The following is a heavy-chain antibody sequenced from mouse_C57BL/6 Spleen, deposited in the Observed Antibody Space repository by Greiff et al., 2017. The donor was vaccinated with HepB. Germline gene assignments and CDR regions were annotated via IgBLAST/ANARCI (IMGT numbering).Heavy chain of an antibody. J-gene: IGHJ1*03. CDR2: ISSGGSYT. D-gene: IGHD1-1*01. V-gene: IGHV5-6*02. CDR3: ARQGDYGSPWYFDV. CDR1: GFTFSSYG. Sequence: DVKLVESGGDLVKPGGSLKLSCAASGFTFSSYGMSWVRQTPDKRLEWVATISSGGSYTYYPDSVKGRFTISRDNAKNTLYLQMSSLKSEDTAMYYCARQGDYGSPWYFDVWGTGTTVTVSS.